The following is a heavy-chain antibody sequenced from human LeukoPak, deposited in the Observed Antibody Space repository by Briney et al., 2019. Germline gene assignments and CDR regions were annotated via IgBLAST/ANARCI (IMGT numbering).Heavy chain of an antibody. D-gene: IGHD6-19*01. CDR2: TYYRSKWYN. J-gene: IGHJ6*02. Sequence: SQTLSLTCAISGDSVSSNSAAWNWIRQPPSRGLEWLGRTYYRSKWYNDYAVSVKSRITINPDTSKNQFSLQLNSVTPEDTAVYYCAKAVAGHPYYYYYGMDVWGQGTTVTVSS. CDR1: GDSVSSNSAA. CDR3: AKAVAGHPYYYYYGMDV. V-gene: IGHV6-1*01.